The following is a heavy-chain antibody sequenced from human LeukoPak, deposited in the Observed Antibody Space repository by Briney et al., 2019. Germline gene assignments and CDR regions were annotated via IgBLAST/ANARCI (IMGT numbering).Heavy chain of an antibody. J-gene: IGHJ4*02. CDR1: GGSISSSSYY. Sequence: SETLSLTCTVSGGSISSSSYYWGWIRQPPGKGLEWIGSIYYSGSTYYNPSLKSRVTISVDTSKNQFSLKLSSVTAADTAVYYCARDSGYYDSSGYDFNYWGQGTLVTVSS. CDR3: ARDSGYYDSSGYDFNY. V-gene: IGHV4-39*02. D-gene: IGHD3-22*01. CDR2: IYYSGST.